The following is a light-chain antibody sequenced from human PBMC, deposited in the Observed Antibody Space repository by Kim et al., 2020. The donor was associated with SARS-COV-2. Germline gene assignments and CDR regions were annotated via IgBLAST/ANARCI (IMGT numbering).Light chain of an antibody. CDR1: QSVSSSY. CDR3: QQYGSSPRT. V-gene: IGKV3-20*01. Sequence: LSPGERAPLSCRASQSVSSSYLAWYQQKPGQAPRLLIYGASSRATDIPDRFSGSGSGTDFTLTISRLEPEDVAVYYCQQYGSSPRTFGQGTKLEI. CDR2: GAS. J-gene: IGKJ2*01.